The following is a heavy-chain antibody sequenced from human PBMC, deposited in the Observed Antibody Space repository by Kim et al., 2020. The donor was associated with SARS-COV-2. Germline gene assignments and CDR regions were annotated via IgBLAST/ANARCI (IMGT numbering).Heavy chain of an antibody. V-gene: IGHV3-74*03. CDR2: IECDGGNE. Sequence: GGSLRLSCAASGFTFSRYWMHWVRQTPGKGLVWVARIECDGGNESYADSVKGRFTISRDNVNNMLYLQMKTLRAEDTAVYYCAGSTYWLFHCYNGMDVWGQGTTVAVSS. D-gene: IGHD3-9*01. CDR3: AGSTYWLFHCYNGMDV. CDR1: GFTFSRYW. J-gene: IGHJ6*02.